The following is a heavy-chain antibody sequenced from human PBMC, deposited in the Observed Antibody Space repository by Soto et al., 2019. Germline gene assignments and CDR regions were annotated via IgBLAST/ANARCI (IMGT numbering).Heavy chain of an antibody. CDR2: IKPDGSEQ. J-gene: IGHJ4*02. CDR3: ARSTWWSWDS. D-gene: IGHD2-15*01. CDR1: GFLFRDYW. V-gene: IGHV3-7*01. Sequence: GGSLRLSCAASGFLFRDYWMSWVRQTPGKGLEFVANIKPDGSEQFFEGSLRGRFTISRDSTKNSLYLEMSGLRVDDTAFYFCARSTWWSWDSWGQGTLVTVSS.